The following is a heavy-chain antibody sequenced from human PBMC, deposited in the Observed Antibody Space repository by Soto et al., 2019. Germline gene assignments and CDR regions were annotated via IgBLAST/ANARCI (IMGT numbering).Heavy chain of an antibody. J-gene: IGHJ4*02. CDR1: GYTFTSYA. CDR3: ARGFSYYYDSSGNFDY. V-gene: IGHV1-3*01. CDR2: INAGNGNT. D-gene: IGHD3-22*01. Sequence: ASVKVSCKASGYTFTSYAMHWVRQAPGQRLEWMGWINAGNGNTKYSQKFQGRVTITRDTSASTAYMELSSLRSEDTAVYYCARGFSYYYDSSGNFDYWGQGTLVTVSS.